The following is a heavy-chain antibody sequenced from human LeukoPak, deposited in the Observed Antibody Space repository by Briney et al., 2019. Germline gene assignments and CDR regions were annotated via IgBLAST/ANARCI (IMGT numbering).Heavy chain of an antibody. CDR1: GFTFSSYE. CDR2: ISSSGSTI. V-gene: IGHV3-48*03. Sequence: GGSLRLSCAASGFTFSSYEMNWVRQAPGKGLEWVSYISSSGSTIYYADSVKGRFTISRDNAKNSLYLQMNSLRAEDTAVYYCARATVTSYYYYYYYMDVWGKGTTVTVSS. D-gene: IGHD4-17*01. J-gene: IGHJ6*03. CDR3: ARATVTSYYYYYYYMDV.